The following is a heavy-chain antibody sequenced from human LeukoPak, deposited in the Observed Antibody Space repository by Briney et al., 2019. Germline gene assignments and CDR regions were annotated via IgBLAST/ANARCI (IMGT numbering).Heavy chain of an antibody. D-gene: IGHD2-8*01. CDR2: ISGSGGST. CDR3: AKDLSPGVY. Sequence: GGSLRLSCAASGFTFSTYSMSWVRQAPGKGLEWVSAISGSGGSTYYADSVKGRFTLSRDNSKNTLYLRMNSLRAEDTAVYYCAKDLSPGVYWGQGTLVTVSS. CDR1: GFTFSTYS. V-gene: IGHV3-23*01. J-gene: IGHJ4*02.